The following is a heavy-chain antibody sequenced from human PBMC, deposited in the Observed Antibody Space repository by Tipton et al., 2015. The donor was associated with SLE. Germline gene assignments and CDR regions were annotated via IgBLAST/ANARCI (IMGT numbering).Heavy chain of an antibody. CDR1: GFTFSSYA. D-gene: IGHD3-16*01. CDR2: ISGGGST. CDR3: AGGTGAYFDH. V-gene: IGHV3-23*01. Sequence: SLRLSCATSGFTFSSYALSWVRRAPGKGLEWVSAISGGGSTYYADSVKGRFTISRDNSKNTLYLQMNRLRVEDTAVYYCAGGTGAYFDHWGQGTLVTVSS. J-gene: IGHJ4*02.